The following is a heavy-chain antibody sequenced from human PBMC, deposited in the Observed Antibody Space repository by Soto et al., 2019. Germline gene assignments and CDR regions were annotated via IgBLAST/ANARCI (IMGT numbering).Heavy chain of an antibody. J-gene: IGHJ3*02. CDR2: ISAYNGNT. CDR1: GYTFTSYG. D-gene: IGHD3-22*01. Sequence: QVQLVQSGAEVKKPGASVKVSCKASGYTFTSYGISWVRQAPGQGLEWMGWISAYNGNTNYAQKLQGRVTMTTDTSTSTAYMELRSLRSDDTAVYYCARTPIHYYDCSGYYPGAFDIWGQGTMVTVSS. V-gene: IGHV1-18*01. CDR3: ARTPIHYYDCSGYYPGAFDI.